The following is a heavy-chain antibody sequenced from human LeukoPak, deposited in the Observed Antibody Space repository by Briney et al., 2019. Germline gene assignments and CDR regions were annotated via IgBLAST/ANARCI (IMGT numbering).Heavy chain of an antibody. Sequence: ASVKVSCKASGYTFTSYGISWVRQAPGQGLEWMGWISAYNGNTNYAQKLQGRVTMTTDTSTSTAYMELRSLRSDDTAVYYCARLTMVRGEYLGHGMDVWGQGTTVTVSS. CDR2: ISAYNGNT. J-gene: IGHJ6*02. V-gene: IGHV1-18*01. CDR1: GYTFTSYG. CDR3: ARLTMVRGEYLGHGMDV. D-gene: IGHD3-10*01.